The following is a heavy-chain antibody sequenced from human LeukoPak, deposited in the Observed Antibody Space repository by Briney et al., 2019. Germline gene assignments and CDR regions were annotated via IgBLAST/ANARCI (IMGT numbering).Heavy chain of an antibody. Sequence: KPSETLSLTCTVSGGSISSYYWTWIRQPPGKGLEWIGYIYYSGGTNYNPSLKSRVTISVDTSKNQLSLRLSSVTAADTAVYYCAGHEVYCSGGSCYPNWFDPWGQGTLVTVSS. D-gene: IGHD2-15*01. CDR3: AGHEVYCSGGSCYPNWFDP. CDR2: IYYSGGT. CDR1: GGSISSYY. V-gene: IGHV4-59*08. J-gene: IGHJ5*02.